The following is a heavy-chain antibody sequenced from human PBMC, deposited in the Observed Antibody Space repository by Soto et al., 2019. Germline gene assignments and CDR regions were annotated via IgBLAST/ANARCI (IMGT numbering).Heavy chain of an antibody. CDR3: ARDGLGRGSGWVDP. J-gene: IGHJ5*02. V-gene: IGHV1-8*01. CDR1: GYTFTSDD. Sequence: QVQMVQSGAEVKKPGASVKVSCKASGYTFTSDDISWVRQATGQGPEWMGWINPDSGYAGYAQKFQGRVTMTRDTSTYTTYMELSSLTSEDTAVYYCARDGLGRGSGWVDPWGQGTLVTVSS. D-gene: IGHD7-27*01. CDR2: INPDSGYA.